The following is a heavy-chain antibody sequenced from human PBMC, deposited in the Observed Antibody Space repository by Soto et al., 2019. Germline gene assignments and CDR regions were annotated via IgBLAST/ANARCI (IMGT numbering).Heavy chain of an antibody. D-gene: IGHD3-3*01. CDR2: IDPSDSYT. CDR1: GYSFTSYW. V-gene: IGHV5-10-1*01. J-gene: IGHJ6*02. CDR3: ARYRAYFDCWSGRKYYYYGMDV. Sequence: PGESLKISCKGSGYSFTSYWISWVRQMPGKGLEWMGRIDPSDSYTNYSPSFQGHVTISADKSISTAYLQWSSLKASDTAMYYCARYRAYFDCWSGRKYYYYGMDVWGQGTTVTVSS.